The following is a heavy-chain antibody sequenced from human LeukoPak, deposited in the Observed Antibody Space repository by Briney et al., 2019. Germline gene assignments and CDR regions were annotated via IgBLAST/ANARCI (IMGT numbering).Heavy chain of an antibody. D-gene: IGHD3-10*01. CDR2: INPDGGS. J-gene: IGHJ4*02. Sequence: GGSLRLSCAASGLASSTNVMSWVRQAPGKGLEWVSSINPDGGSFFADSVKGRFTISRDDSRSVVYLQMNTLSAEDTAVYYCARSGVATCHYWGQGILVTVSS. CDR1: GLASSTNV. V-gene: IGHV3-53*01. CDR3: ARSGVATCHY.